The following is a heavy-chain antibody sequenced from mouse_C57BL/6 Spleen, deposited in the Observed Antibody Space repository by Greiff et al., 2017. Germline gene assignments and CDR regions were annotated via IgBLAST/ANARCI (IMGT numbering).Heavy chain of an antibody. CDR1: GYTFTDYY. CDR2: INPNNGGT. J-gene: IGHJ3*01. CDR3: ARTYGWFAY. V-gene: IGHV1-26*01. Sequence: EVQLQQSGPELVKPGASVKISCKASGYTFTDYYMNWVKQSHGKSLEWIGDINPNNGGTSYNQKFKGKATLTVDKSSSTAYMELRSLTSEDSAVYYCARTYGWFAYWGQGTLVTVSA. D-gene: IGHD1-1*02.